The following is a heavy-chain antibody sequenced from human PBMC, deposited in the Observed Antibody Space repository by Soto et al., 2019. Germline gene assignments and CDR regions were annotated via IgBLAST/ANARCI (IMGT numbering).Heavy chain of an antibody. CDR3: AHRLKDFWSGYPFDY. CDR1: GSPLRTRKIG. J-gene: IGHJ4*02. Sequence: KPINPEHSIAKACSSRGSPLRTRKIGVGWIRQPPGKALEWLALIYWDDDKRYSPSLKSRLTITKDTSKNRVVLTMTNMDPVDTATYYCAHRLKDFWSGYPFDYWGQGTLVTVSS. CDR2: IYWDDDK. D-gene: IGHD3-3*01. V-gene: IGHV2-5*02.